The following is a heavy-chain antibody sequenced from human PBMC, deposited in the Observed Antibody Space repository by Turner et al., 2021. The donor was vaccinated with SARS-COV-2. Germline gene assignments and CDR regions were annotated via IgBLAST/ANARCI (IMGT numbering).Heavy chain of an antibody. V-gene: IGHV1-8*01. CDR3: ARLRYSYGYYYYYGMDV. D-gene: IGHD5-18*01. CDR2: MNPNSGNT. CDR1: GYTFTSYD. Sequence: QVQLVQSGAEVKKPGASVKVSCKASGYTFTSYDINWVRQATGQGLEWMGWMNPNSGNTGYAQKFQGRVTMTRNTSISTAYMELSSLRSEDTAVYYCARLRYSYGYYYYYGMDVWGQGTTVTVSS. J-gene: IGHJ6*02.